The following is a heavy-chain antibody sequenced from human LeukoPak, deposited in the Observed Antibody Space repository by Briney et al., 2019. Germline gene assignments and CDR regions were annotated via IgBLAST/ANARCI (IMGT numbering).Heavy chain of an antibody. D-gene: IGHD3-22*01. J-gene: IGHJ4*02. CDR1: GYTFTSYR. V-gene: IGHV1-18*01. Sequence: GASVKVSCKASGYTFTSYRISWVRQAPGQGLEWMGWISVYNGNTNYAQKLQGRVTMTTDTSTSTAYMELRSLRSDDTAVYYCARYYDSSGYCYFDYWGQGTLVTVSS. CDR2: ISVYNGNT. CDR3: ARYYDSSGYCYFDY.